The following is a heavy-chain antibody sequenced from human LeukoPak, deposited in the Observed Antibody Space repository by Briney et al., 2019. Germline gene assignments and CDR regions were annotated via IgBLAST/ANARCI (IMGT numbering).Heavy chain of an antibody. CDR3: AREGAGYCSSTSCYRDAFDI. D-gene: IGHD2-2*02. CDR1: GYTFTGYY. Sequence: ASVKVSCKASGYTFTGYYMHWVRQAPEQGLEWMGWINPNSGGTNYAQKFQGRVTMTRDTSISTAYMELSRLRSDDTAVYYCAREGAGYCSSTSCYRDAFDIWGQGTMVTVSS. J-gene: IGHJ3*02. CDR2: INPNSGGT. V-gene: IGHV1-2*02.